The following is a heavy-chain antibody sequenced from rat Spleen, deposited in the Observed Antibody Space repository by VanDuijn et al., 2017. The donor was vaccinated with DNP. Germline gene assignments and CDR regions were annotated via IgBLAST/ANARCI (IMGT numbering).Heavy chain of an antibody. CDR1: GFTFSDYY. Sequence: EVQLVESGGDLVQPGRSLKLSCAASGFTFSDYYMAWVRQAPTKGLEWVAYITSSGGRTYYPDSVKGRFTISRDNARTTLYLQMNSLRSEDTATYYCAIYFYSGDNWFAYWGQGTLVTVSS. D-gene: IGHD1-1*01. J-gene: IGHJ3*01. CDR2: ITSSGGRT. V-gene: IGHV5-27*01. CDR3: AIYFYSGDNWFAY.